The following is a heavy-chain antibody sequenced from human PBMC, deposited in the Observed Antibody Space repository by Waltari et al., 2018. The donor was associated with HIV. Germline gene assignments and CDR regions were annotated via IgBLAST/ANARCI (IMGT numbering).Heavy chain of an antibody. D-gene: IGHD6-19*01. Sequence: QVQLQESGPGLVKPSETLSLTCTVSGGSISSYYWSWIRQPPGKGLEWIGYIYYSWSTNYNPSLKSRVTISVDTSKNQFSLKLSSVTAADTAVYYCARLRFGAVAGTGPFDYWGQGTLVTVSS. CDR2: IYYSWST. CDR3: ARLRFGAVAGTGPFDY. CDR1: GGSISSYY. J-gene: IGHJ4*02. V-gene: IGHV4-59*01.